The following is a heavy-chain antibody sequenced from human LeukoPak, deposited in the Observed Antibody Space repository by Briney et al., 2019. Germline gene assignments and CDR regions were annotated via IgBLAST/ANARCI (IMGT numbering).Heavy chain of an antibody. J-gene: IGHJ6*02. D-gene: IGHD1-14*01. CDR1: GFTFSSYA. CDR3: ARTTGPLYYYYGMDV. Sequence: PGRSLRLSCAASGFTFSSYAMHWVRQAPGKGLEWVAVISYDGSNKYYADSVKGRFTISRDNSKNTLYLQMNSLRAEDTAVYYCARTTGPLYYYYGMDVWGQGTTVTVSS. V-gene: IGHV3-30-3*01. CDR2: ISYDGSNK.